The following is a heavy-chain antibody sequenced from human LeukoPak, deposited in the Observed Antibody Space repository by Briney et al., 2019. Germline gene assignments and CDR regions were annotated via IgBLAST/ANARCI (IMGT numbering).Heavy chain of an antibody. CDR2: IGTAGDT. V-gene: IGHV3-13*01. CDR3: AREGWFDAFDI. CDR1: GFTFSSYD. Sequence: GGSLRLSCAASGFTFSSYDMHWVRQATGKGLEWVSAIGTAGDTYYPGSVKGRFTISRENAKNSLYLQMNSLRAGDTAVYYCAREGWFDAFDIWGQGTMVTISS. J-gene: IGHJ3*02. D-gene: IGHD2-15*01.